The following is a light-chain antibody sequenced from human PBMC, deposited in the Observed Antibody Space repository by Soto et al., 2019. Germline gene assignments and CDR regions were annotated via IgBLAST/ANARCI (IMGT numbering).Light chain of an antibody. CDR2: EVT. CDR1: NSDIGAYHY. J-gene: IGLJ1*01. CDR3: SSYRSNRIYV. V-gene: IGLV2-14*01. Sequence: QSALTQPASVSGSPGQSITISCTGTNSDIGAYHYVSWYQQHPGKAHKLMSVEVTARPSGVSNRFSGSKSGNTDSLTISGLQAEDEADYYCSSYRSNRIYVFGTGTKLPVL.